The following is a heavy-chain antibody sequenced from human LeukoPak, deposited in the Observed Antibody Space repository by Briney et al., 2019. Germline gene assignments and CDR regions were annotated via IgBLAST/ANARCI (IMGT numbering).Heavy chain of an antibody. CDR2: INHHGHT. V-gene: IGHV3-23*01. Sequence: GGSLRLSCAASGFTFNHYAMSWVRQAPGQGLEWVSGINHHGHTFYADSVKGRFTISRDNSKNTVFLQMNSLRADDTAGYFCARDHGSQDSGAWYVFDYWGRGTLVTVSS. J-gene: IGHJ4*02. D-gene: IGHD6-19*01. CDR3: ARDHGSQDSGAWYVFDY. CDR1: GFTFNHYA.